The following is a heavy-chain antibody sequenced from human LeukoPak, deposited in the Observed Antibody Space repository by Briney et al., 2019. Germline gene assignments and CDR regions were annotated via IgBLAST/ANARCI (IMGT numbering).Heavy chain of an antibody. D-gene: IGHD3-22*01. CDR3: ARGYYDSSGYFFDY. CDR1: GGSISSYY. V-gene: IGHV4-59*01. J-gene: IGHJ4*02. CDR2: IYYSGST. Sequence: SETLSLTCTVSGGSISSYYWSWVRQPPGKGLEWIGYIYYSGSTNYNPSLKSRATISVDTSKNQFSLKLSSVTAADTAVYYCARGYYDSSGYFFDYWGQGTLVTVSS.